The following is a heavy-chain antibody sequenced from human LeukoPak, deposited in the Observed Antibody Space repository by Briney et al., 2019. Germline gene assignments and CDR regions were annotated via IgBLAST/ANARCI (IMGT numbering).Heavy chain of an antibody. D-gene: IGHD3-22*01. CDR1: GGSFSGYY. CDR2: INHSGST. J-gene: IGHJ4*02. Sequence: PSETLSLTCAVYGGSFSGYYWSWIRQPPGKGREWIGEINHSGSTNYNPSLKSRVTISVDTSKNQFSLKLSSVTAADTAVYYCARGSPRYYYDSSGYYDYWGQGTLVTVSS. CDR3: ARGSPRYYYDSSGYYDY. V-gene: IGHV4-34*01.